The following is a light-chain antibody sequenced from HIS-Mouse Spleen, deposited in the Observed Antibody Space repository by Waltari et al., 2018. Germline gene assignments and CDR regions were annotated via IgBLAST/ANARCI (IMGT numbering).Light chain of an antibody. Sequence: SYELTQPPSVSVSPGQTASITCSGDKLGDKYACWYQQKPGQSPVRVIYQDSKRPSGIPGGFSGSNAGNTATITISGTPAMDEADYYCQAWDSSTVVFGGGTKLTVL. CDR3: QAWDSSTVV. J-gene: IGLJ2*01. V-gene: IGLV3-1*01. CDR1: KLGDKY. CDR2: QDS.